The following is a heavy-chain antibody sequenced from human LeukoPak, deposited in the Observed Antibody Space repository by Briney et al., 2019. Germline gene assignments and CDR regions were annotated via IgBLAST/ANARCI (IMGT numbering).Heavy chain of an antibody. V-gene: IGHV4-39*01. J-gene: IGHJ4*02. Sequence: SETLSLTCTVSGGSISSSSYYWGWIRSPLGKGLEWIGSIYYSGSTYYNPSLKSRVTISVDTSKNQFSLKLSSVTAADTAVYYCARHRPMYYDFWSGYFGSLFDYWGQGTLVTVSS. CDR1: GGSISSSSYY. CDR2: IYYSGST. D-gene: IGHD3-3*01. CDR3: ARHRPMYYDFWSGYFGSLFDY.